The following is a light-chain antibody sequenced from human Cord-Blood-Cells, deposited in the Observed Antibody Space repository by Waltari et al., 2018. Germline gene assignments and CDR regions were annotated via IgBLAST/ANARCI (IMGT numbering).Light chain of an antibody. V-gene: IGLV1-40*01. J-gene: IGLJ3*02. Sequence: QSVLTQPPSVSGAPGQRVTISCTGSRSNIGAGYDVHWYQQLPGTSPKLLIYGNSNRPSGVPDRFSGSKSGTSASLAITGLXAEDEADYYXQSYDSSXSGXXXGXGTXLT. CDR1: RSNIGAGYD. CDR3: QSYDSSXSGXX. CDR2: GNS.